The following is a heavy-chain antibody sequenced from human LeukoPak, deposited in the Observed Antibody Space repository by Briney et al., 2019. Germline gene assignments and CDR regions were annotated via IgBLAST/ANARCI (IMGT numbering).Heavy chain of an antibody. CDR2: ISSSGSTI. J-gene: IGHJ6*03. Sequence: GGSLRLSCAASGFTFSDYYMSWIRQAPGKGLEWVSYISSSGSTIYYADSVKGRFTISRDNAKNSLYLQMNSLRAEDTAVYYCARDSEGAKGPEDYYYMDVWGKGTTVTVSS. V-gene: IGHV3-11*01. D-gene: IGHD1-26*01. CDR1: GFTFSDYY. CDR3: ARDSEGAKGPEDYYYMDV.